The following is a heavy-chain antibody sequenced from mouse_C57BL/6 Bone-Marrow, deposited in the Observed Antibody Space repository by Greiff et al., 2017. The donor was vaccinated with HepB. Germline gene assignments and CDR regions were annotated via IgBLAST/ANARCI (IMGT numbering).Heavy chain of an antibody. CDR3: ASSDDYDWFAY. V-gene: IGHV14-2*01. J-gene: IGHJ3*01. Sequence: EVQLQQSGAELVKPGASVKLSCTASGFNIKDYYMHWVKQRTEQGLEWIGRIDPEDGDTKYAPKFQGKATITADTSSNTAYLQLSSLTSEYTAVYYCASSDDYDWFAYWGQGTLVTVSA. CDR2: IDPEDGDT. CDR1: GFNIKDYY. D-gene: IGHD2-4*01.